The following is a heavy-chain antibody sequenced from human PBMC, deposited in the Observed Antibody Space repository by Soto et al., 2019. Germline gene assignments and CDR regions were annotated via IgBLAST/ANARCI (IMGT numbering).Heavy chain of an antibody. V-gene: IGHV1-69*13. Sequence: SSVKVSCKASGGTFSSYAISLLLQAPVQLLEWMGGIIPIFGTANYAQKFQGRVTITADESTSTAYMELSSLRSEDTAVYYCARDPGYCSGGSCYNWFDPWGQGTLVTVSS. CDR1: GGTFSSYA. CDR2: IIPIFGTA. D-gene: IGHD2-15*01. J-gene: IGHJ5*02. CDR3: ARDPGYCSGGSCYNWFDP.